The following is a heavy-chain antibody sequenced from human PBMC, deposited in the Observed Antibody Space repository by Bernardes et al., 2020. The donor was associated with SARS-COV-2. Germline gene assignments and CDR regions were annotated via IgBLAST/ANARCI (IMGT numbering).Heavy chain of an antibody. J-gene: IGHJ6*01. V-gene: IGHV3-64D*06. CDR1: GFTFNTYL. Sequence: GGSLRLSCSASGFTFNTYLMHWVRQAPGKGLEYVSAISFTGDSTYYTDSVKGRFTISRDNSKNTLYLQMRSLRPEDTAVYFCVKDLGHSTLHYYYGMEVWGSGTTVTVSS. D-gene: IGHD5-18*01. CDR2: ISFTGDST. CDR3: VKDLGHSTLHYYYGMEV.